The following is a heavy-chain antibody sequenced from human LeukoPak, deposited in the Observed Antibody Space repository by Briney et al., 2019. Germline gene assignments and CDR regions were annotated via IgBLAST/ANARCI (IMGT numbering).Heavy chain of an antibody. J-gene: IGHJ5*02. CDR2: IYTSGST. CDR1: GGSISSGSYY. D-gene: IGHD2-21*02. CDR3: AREDCTGWFDP. V-gene: IGHV4-61*02. Sequence: TLSLTCTVSGGSISSGSYYWSWIRQPAGKGLEWIGRIYTSGSTNYNPSLKSRVTISVDTSKNQFSLKLSSVTAADTAVYYCAREDCTGWFDPWGQGTLVTVSS.